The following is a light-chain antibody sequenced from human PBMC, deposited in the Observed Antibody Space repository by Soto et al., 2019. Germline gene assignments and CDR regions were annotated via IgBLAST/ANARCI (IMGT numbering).Light chain of an antibody. CDR1: QSVNIN. J-gene: IGKJ1*01. CDR2: GAS. V-gene: IGKV3-15*01. Sequence: ETVLTQSPGTLSVSPGERATLSCRASQSVNINLAWYQQKPGQAPRLLIFGASSRANGIPARFSGSGSGTEFNLTISTLQTEDFAVYYCQQYNKWPRTFGQGTKVDIK. CDR3: QQYNKWPRT.